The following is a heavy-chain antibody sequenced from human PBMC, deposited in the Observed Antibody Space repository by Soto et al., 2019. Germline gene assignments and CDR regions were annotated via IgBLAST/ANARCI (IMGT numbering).Heavy chain of an antibody. V-gene: IGHV6-1*01. CDR2: TYYRSKWYN. CDR1: GDSVSSNSAA. CDR3: ARDRRYSSSWHNWFDP. Sequence: SQTLSLTCAISGDSVSSNSAAWNWIRQSPSRSLEWLGRTYYRSKWYNDYAVSVKSRITINPDTSKNQFSLQLNSVTPEDTAVYYCARDRRYSSSWHNWFDPWGQGTLVTVSS. D-gene: IGHD6-13*01. J-gene: IGHJ5*02.